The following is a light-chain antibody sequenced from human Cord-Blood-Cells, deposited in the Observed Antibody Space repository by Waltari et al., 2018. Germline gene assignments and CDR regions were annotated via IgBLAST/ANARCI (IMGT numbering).Light chain of an antibody. J-gene: IGLJ3*02. Sequence: QSALTQPASVSGSPGQSITIPCTGTSSDVGGYTYVSWYQQHPGKAPTIMIYDVSTRPSGVSNRFSGSKSGNTASLTISGLQAEDEADYYCSSYTSSSTLVFGGGTKLTVL. CDR1: SSDVGGYTY. CDR2: DVS. V-gene: IGLV2-14*03. CDR3: SSYTSSSTLV.